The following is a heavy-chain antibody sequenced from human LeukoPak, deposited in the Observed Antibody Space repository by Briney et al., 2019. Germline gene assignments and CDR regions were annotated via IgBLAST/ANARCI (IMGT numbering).Heavy chain of an antibody. CDR1: TFTFSNHA. J-gene: IGHJ6*02. V-gene: IGHV3-23*01. CDR2: ITGSGGGT. D-gene: IGHD2-21*01. CDR3: AKGQLSVIIRGGLDV. Sequence: GGSLRLSCAASTFTFSNHAMSWVRQGPGKGLEWVSGITGSGGGTFYADSVKGRFTISRDNSNNILYLQMKSLRDEDTAVYYCAKGQLSVIIRGGLDVWGQGTAVTVS.